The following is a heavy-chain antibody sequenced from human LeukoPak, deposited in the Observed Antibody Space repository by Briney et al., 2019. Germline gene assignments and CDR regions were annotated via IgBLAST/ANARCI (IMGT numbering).Heavy chain of an antibody. D-gene: IGHD6-13*01. CDR3: AGESAAAGTGRFFDY. J-gene: IGHJ4*02. CDR2: IYYSGST. Sequence: PSETLSLTRTVSGGSISSYYWSWIRQPPGKGLEWIGYIYYSGSTNYNPSLKSRVTISVDTSKNQFSLKLSSVTAADTAVYYCAGESAAAGTGRFFDYWGQGTLVTVSS. CDR1: GGSISSYY. V-gene: IGHV4-59*01.